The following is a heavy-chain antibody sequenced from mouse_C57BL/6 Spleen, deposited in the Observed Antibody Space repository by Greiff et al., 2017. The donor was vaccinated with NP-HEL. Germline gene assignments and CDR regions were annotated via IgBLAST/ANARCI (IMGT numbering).Heavy chain of an antibody. CDR3: VRESYYAMDY. J-gene: IGHJ4*01. V-gene: IGHV10-1*01. CDR1: GFSFNTYA. CDR2: IRSKSNNYAT. Sequence: EVQLQESGGGLVQPKGSLKLSCAASGFSFNTYAMNWVRQAPGKGLEWVARIRSKSNNYATYYADSVKDRFTISRDDSESMLYLQMNNLKTEDTAMYYCVRESYYAMDYWGQGTSVTVSS.